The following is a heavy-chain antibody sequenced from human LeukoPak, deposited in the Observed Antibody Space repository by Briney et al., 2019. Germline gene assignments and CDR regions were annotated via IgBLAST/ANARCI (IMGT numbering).Heavy chain of an antibody. D-gene: IGHD6-19*01. J-gene: IGHJ4*02. V-gene: IGHV3-53*01. CDR1: GFTVSSNY. CDR3: ARGRGSSGPYYFDY. Sequence: GGSLRLSCAASGFTVSSNYMSWVRQAPGKGLEWVSVIYSGGSTYYADSVKGRFTISRDNSKNTLYLQMNSLRAEDTAVYYCARGRGSSGPYYFDYWGQGTLVTVSS. CDR2: IYSGGST.